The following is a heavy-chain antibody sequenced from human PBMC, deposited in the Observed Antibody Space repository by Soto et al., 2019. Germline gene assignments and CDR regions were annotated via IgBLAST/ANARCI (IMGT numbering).Heavy chain of an antibody. CDR2: ISSGSEYR. J-gene: IGHJ5*02. D-gene: IGHD2-21*01. V-gene: IGHV3-21*01. Sequence: PGGSLRLSCVASGFTFSSYNMNWVRQAPGKGLEWVSFISSGSEYRFYADSVKGRFNISRDNAQNTLCLHLNSLRAEDTGVYYCTRDRQLIQDWFDPWGQGTPVTVSS. CDR3: TRDRQLIQDWFDP. CDR1: GFTFSSYN.